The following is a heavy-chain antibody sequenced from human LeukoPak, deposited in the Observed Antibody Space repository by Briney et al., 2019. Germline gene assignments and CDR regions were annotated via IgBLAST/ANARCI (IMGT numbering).Heavy chain of an antibody. CDR2: IYPGDSDT. CDR1: VYSFTSSW. Sequence: GESLKISCKGSVYSFTSSWIGWVRQMPGKGLEWMGIIYPGDSDTRYSPSFQGQVTISVDKSISTAYLQWSSLKASDTAMYYCAKLTSSSEYNCFDPWGQGTQVTVSS. J-gene: IGHJ5*02. D-gene: IGHD6-6*01. V-gene: IGHV5-51*01. CDR3: AKLTSSSEYNCFDP.